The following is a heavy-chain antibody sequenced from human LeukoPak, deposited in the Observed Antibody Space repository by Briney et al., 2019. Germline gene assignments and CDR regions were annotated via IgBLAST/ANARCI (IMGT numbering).Heavy chain of an antibody. J-gene: IGHJ4*02. CDR1: GGTFSSYA. V-gene: IGHV1-69*04. CDR2: IIPILGIA. D-gene: IGHD6-19*01. CDR3: ARDSTGSGWDFDY. Sequence: GASVKVSCKASGGTFSSYAISWVRQAPGQGLEWMGRIIPILGIANYAQKFQGRVTITADKSTSTAYMELSSLRSEDTAVYYCARDSTGSGWDFDYWGQGTLVTVSS.